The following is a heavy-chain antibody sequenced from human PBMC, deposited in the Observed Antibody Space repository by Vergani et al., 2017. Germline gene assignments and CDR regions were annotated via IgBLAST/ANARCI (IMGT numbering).Heavy chain of an antibody. J-gene: IGHJ6*02. V-gene: IGHV3-23*04. CDR3: AKARDPNCKGGNCYSYYYGLDL. CDR2: ISARYPST. D-gene: IGHD2-21*01. CDR1: GFTFSACP. Sequence: VQLVESGGGLVQPGGSVRLSCAASGFTFSACPMTWVRQAPGKGLEWVSAISARYPSTYYADSVKGRFTISRDNSKNMLYLQMNSLRAEDTAVYYCAKARDPNCKGGNCYSYYYGLDLWGQGTTVTVSS.